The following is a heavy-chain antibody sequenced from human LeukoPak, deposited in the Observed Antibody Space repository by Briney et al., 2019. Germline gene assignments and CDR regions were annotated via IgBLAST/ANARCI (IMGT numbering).Heavy chain of an antibody. CDR2: MYHDGRT. D-gene: IGHD1-14*01. V-gene: IGHV4-39*01. CDR1: GGSINSGTYY. CDR3: ASDHKSITMRKGQYFDY. Sequence: PSETLSFTCTVSGGSINSGTYYWGWIRQPPGKGLEWIASMYHDGRTSYNPSLESRVTISIDTSTNQFSLKLSSVTAADTAVYYCASDHKSITMRKGQYFDYWGQGVLVTVSS. J-gene: IGHJ4*02.